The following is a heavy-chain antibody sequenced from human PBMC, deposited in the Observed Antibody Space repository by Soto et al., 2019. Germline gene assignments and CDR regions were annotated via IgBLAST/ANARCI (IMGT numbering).Heavy chain of an antibody. J-gene: IGHJ6*02. CDR2: INHSGST. V-gene: IGHV4-34*01. Sequence: QVQLQQWGAGLLKPSETLSLTCAVYGGSFSGYYWSWIRQPPGKGLEWIGEINHSGSTNYNPSLKSRVTISVDTSKNQFSLKRSSETAADTAVYYCARGHSAAADAYYYYYGMDVWGQGTTVTVSS. CDR1: GGSFSGYY. CDR3: ARGHSAAADAYYYYYGMDV. D-gene: IGHD6-13*01.